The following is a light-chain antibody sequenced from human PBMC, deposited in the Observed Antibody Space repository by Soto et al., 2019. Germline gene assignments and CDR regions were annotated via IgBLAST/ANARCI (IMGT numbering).Light chain of an antibody. CDR2: DAS. CDR1: QSTSSD. V-gene: IGKV3D-15*01. CDR3: LQYNKWPRT. Sequence: EIIMTQSPATLSVFPGERATLSCRASQSTSSDLAWFQQKPGQAPRLLIYDASNRATGIPARFSGSGSVTEFTLSISSLQSEDFAVYYCLQYNKWPRTFGQGTKVDIK. J-gene: IGKJ1*01.